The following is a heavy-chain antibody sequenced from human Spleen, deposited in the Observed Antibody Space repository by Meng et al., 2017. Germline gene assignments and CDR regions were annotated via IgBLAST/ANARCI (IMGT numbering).Heavy chain of an antibody. CDR2: TYYGSKWSH. V-gene: IGHV6-1*01. CDR1: GDSVSSNRAA. CDR3: ARGFAPVAPGAFDY. J-gene: IGHJ4*02. D-gene: IGHD2-2*01. Sequence: QVQLQQSCPGLVKPPQTPSPTCAISGDSVSSNRAAWNWIRQSPSRGLEWLGRTYYGSKWSHDYAVSVKSRITINADTSKNQFSLQLNSVTPGDTAVYYCARGFAPVAPGAFDYWGQGTLVTVSS.